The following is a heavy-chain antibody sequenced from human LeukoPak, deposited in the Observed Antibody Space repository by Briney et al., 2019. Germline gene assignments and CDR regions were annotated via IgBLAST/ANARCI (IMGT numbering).Heavy chain of an antibody. J-gene: IGHJ4*02. CDR2: IFYIGST. V-gene: IGHV4-59*13. CDR3: AREAVGSSGYYPFDY. D-gene: IGHD3-22*01. Sequence: PSETLSLTCTVSGDSIINYYWSWSRQPPGKGLEWIGYIFYIGSTNYNPSLKSRVTISLDTSKNQFSLDLSSVTAADTAVYYCAREAVGSSGYYPFDYWGQGILVTVSS. CDR1: GDSIINYY.